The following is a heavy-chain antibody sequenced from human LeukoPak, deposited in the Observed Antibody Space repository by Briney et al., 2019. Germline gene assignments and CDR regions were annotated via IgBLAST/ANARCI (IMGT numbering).Heavy chain of an antibody. V-gene: IGHV4-34*01. J-gene: IGHJ6*03. CDR2: INHSGST. CDR3: ARESPHPLPKRYYYYMDV. CDR1: GGSFSGYY. Sequence: SETLSLTCAVYGGSFSGYYWSWIRQPPGKGLEWIGEINHSGSTNYNPSLKSRVTISVDTSKNQFSLKLSSVTAADTAVYYCARESPHPLPKRYYYYMDVWGRGTTVTVSS.